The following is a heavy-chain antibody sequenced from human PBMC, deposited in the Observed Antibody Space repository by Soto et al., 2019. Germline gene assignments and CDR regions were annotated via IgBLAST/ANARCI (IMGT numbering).Heavy chain of an antibody. CDR3: AKEAVGATPDY. CDR2: ISYDGSDK. Sequence: QVQLVESGGGVVQPGRSLRLSCAASGFTFSSYGMHWVRQAPGKGLEWVAVISYDGSDKYYADSVKGRFTISRDNSKNTLYLQMNRLRAEDTAVFYCAKEAVGATPDYWGQGTLVTVSS. V-gene: IGHV3-30*18. CDR1: GFTFSSYG. J-gene: IGHJ4*02. D-gene: IGHD1-26*01.